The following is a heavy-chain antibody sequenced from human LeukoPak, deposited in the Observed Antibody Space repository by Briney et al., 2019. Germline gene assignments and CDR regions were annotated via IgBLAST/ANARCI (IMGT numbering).Heavy chain of an antibody. V-gene: IGHV3-23*01. CDR2: ISGSGGST. Sequence: AGGSLRLSCAASGFTFSSYAMSWVRQAPGKGLEWVSAISGSGGSTYYADSVKGRFTISRDNSKNTLYLQMNSLRAEDTAVYYCAKLMVRGVIPDNWFDSWGQGTLVTVSS. D-gene: IGHD3-10*01. J-gene: IGHJ5*01. CDR1: GFTFSSYA. CDR3: AKLMVRGVIPDNWFDS.